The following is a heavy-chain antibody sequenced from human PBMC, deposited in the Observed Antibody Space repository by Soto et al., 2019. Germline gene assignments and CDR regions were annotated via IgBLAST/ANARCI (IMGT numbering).Heavy chain of an antibody. Sequence: GGSLRLSCAASGFTFDDYAMHWVRQAPGKGLEWVSGISWNSGSIGYADSVKGRFTISRDNAKNSLYLQMNSLRAEDTALYYCAKDKMEAPLYYFDYWGQGTLVTVS. CDR1: GFTFDDYA. V-gene: IGHV3-9*01. CDR3: AKDKMEAPLYYFDY. CDR2: ISWNSGSI. J-gene: IGHJ4*02. D-gene: IGHD1-1*01.